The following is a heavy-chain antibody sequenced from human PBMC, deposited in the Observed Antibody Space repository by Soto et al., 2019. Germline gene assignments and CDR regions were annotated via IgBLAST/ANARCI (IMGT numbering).Heavy chain of an antibody. D-gene: IGHD4-17*01. CDR3: AKDPNGDYIGAFDF. CDR1: GFIFSNYA. Sequence: EVQVLESGGGLVQPGGSLRLSCAASGFIFSNYAMMWVRQAPGKGLEWVSAISGGGGGAQYADSVRARLTISRDNSKNTLYLQMNSLSAEDTAVYYCAKDPNGDYIGAFDFWGQGRLVTVSS. V-gene: IGHV3-23*01. J-gene: IGHJ3*01. CDR2: ISGGGGGA.